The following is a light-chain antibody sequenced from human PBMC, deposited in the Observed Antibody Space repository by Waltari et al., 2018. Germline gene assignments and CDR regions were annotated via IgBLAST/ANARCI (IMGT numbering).Light chain of an antibody. CDR2: QDS. Sequence: SYELTQPPSVSVSPGQTASITCSGDKLGDKYACWYQQKPGQSPVLVIYQDSKRPSGIPGRFSGSNSGNTATLTISGTQAMDEADYYCQAWDSTKSVVFGGGTKLTVL. J-gene: IGLJ2*01. V-gene: IGLV3-1*01. CDR3: QAWDSTKSVV. CDR1: KLGDKY.